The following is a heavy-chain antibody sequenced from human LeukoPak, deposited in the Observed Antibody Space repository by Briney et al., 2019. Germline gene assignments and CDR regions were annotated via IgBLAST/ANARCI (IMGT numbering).Heavy chain of an antibody. CDR2: IYYSGSS. V-gene: IGHV4-39*01. J-gene: IGHJ4*02. CDR1: GGSISSSSYY. Sequence: SETLSLTCTVSGGSISSSSYYWGCIRQPPGKGLEWIGSIYYSGSSFDNPALKSRVTISVDTSKNQFSLKLSSVTAADTAVYYCARHRSGWLQSSFDYWGQGTLVTVSS. CDR3: ARHRSGWLQSSFDY. D-gene: IGHD5-24*01.